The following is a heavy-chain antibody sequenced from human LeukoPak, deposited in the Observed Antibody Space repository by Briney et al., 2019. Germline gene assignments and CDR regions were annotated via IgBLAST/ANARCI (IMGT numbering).Heavy chain of an antibody. Sequence: GASVKVSCKASGYTFTGYYMHWVRQTPGQGLEWVGWINPNGGGTNYAQKFQGRVTLTRDTSITPAYLEVTRLESDDTAIYFCARANNSGWYRKAAFDYWGQGALVTVTS. J-gene: IGHJ4*02. CDR1: GYTFTGYY. D-gene: IGHD6-19*01. CDR3: ARANNSGWYRKAAFDY. V-gene: IGHV1-2*02. CDR2: INPNGGGT.